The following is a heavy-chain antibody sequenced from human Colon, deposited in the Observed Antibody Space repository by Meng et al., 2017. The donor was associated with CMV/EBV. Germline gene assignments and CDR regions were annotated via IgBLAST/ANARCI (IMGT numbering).Heavy chain of an antibody. CDR2: IYYSGST. J-gene: IGHJ6*02. V-gene: IGHV4-59*01. Sequence: GSLRLSCAVYGGSISSYYWSWIRQPPGKGLEWIGYIYYSGSTNYNPSLKSRVTISVDTSKNQFSLKLSSVTAADTAVYYCARGDPGGSYYGLNYYYGMDVWGQGTTVTVSS. CDR3: ARGDPGGSYYGLNYYYGMDV. CDR1: GGSISSYY. D-gene: IGHD1-26*01.